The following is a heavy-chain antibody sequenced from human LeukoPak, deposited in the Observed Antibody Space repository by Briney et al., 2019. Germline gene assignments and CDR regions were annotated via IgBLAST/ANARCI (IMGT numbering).Heavy chain of an antibody. CDR2: INVYSGST. Sequence: ASVKVSCKASEGTFSSYAISWVRQAPGQGLEWMAWINVYSGSTEYRADLQGRLTVATETSTTTAYMELRSLRSDDTAVYYCVFGECSSTSCYPRRDYWGPGTLVTVSS. CDR1: EGTFSSYA. D-gene: IGHD2-2*01. CDR3: VFGECSSTSCYPRRDY. V-gene: IGHV1-18*01. J-gene: IGHJ4*01.